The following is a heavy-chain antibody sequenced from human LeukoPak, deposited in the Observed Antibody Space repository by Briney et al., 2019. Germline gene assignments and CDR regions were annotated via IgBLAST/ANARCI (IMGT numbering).Heavy chain of an antibody. D-gene: IGHD4-11*01. V-gene: IGHV3-7*01. Sequence: GGSLRLSCAASGFTFSSYAMHWVRQAPGKGLEWVANIKQDGSEKYYVDSVKGRFTISRDNAKNSLYLQMNSLRAEDTAVYYCARDDYRFDYWGQGTLVTVSS. J-gene: IGHJ4*02. CDR2: IKQDGSEK. CDR1: GFTFSSYA. CDR3: ARDDYRFDY.